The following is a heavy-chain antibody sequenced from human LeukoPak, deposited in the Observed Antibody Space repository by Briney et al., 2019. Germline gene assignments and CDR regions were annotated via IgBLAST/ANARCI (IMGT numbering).Heavy chain of an antibody. J-gene: IGHJ4*02. V-gene: IGHV4-34*01. Sequence: SETPSLTCAVYGGSFSGYYWSWIRQPPGKGLEWIGEIDHSGSTNYNPSLKSRVTISVDTSKNQFSLKLSSVTAADTAVYYCAGNIAARLDYWGQGTGVQVSS. CDR3: AGNIAARLDY. CDR1: GGSFSGYY. D-gene: IGHD6-6*01. CDR2: IDHSGST.